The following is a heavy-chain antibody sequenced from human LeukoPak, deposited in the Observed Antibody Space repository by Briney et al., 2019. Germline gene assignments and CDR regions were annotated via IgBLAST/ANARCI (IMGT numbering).Heavy chain of an antibody. V-gene: IGHV4-61*02. J-gene: IGHJ4*02. CDR2: IYTSGST. Sequence: KPSETLSLACTVSGGSISSGSYYWSWIRQPAGKGLEWIGRIYTSGSTNYNPSLKSRVTISVDTSKNQFSLKLSSVTAADTAVYYCARDLEGIAAAGTLDYWGQGTLVTVSS. D-gene: IGHD6-13*01. CDR1: GGSISSGSYY. CDR3: ARDLEGIAAAGTLDY.